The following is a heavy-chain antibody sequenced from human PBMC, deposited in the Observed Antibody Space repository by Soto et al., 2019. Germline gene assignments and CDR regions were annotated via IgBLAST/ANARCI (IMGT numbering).Heavy chain of an antibody. CDR3: ARGVTMVRGVIIGHLFDP. V-gene: IGHV1-69*13. Sequence: GASVKVSCKASGGTFSSYAISWVRQAPGQGLEWMGGIIPIFGTANYAQKFQGRVTITADESTSTAYMELSSLRSEDTAVYYCARGVTMVRGVIIGHLFDPWGQGTLVTVSS. CDR2: IIPIFGTA. CDR1: GGTFSSYA. D-gene: IGHD3-10*01. J-gene: IGHJ5*02.